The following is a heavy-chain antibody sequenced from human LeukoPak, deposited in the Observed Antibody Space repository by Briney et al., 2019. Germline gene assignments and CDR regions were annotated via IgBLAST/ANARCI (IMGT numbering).Heavy chain of an antibody. CDR3: ARGDGGPQNWFDP. CDR2: ISYDGSNK. V-gene: IGHV3-30*04. D-gene: IGHD4-23*01. CDR1: GFTFSKYT. Sequence: GGSLRLSCAASGFTFSKYTMHWVRQVPGKGLEWVALISYDGSNKDYADSVRGRFTISRDNSKNTLYLQMNSLRTEITAVYYCARGDGGPQNWFDPWGQGTLVTVSS. J-gene: IGHJ5*02.